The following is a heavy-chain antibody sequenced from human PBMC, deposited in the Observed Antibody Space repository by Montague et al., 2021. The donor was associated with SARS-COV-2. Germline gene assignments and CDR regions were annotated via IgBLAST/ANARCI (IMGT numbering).Heavy chain of an antibody. J-gene: IGHJ6*03. CDR1: FGSISSYY. V-gene: IGHV4-59*01. CDR3: ARDSRTDFDWLFSDSGCYYDYMDV. D-gene: IGHD3-9*01. Sequence: SETLSLTCTVSFGSISSYYWSWIRQPPGKGLEWIGYIYYSGSTNYNPSLKSRVTISVDTSKNQFSLKLSSVTAADTAVYYCARDSRTDFDWLFSDSGCYYDYMDVWGKGTMVTVSS. CDR2: IYYSGST.